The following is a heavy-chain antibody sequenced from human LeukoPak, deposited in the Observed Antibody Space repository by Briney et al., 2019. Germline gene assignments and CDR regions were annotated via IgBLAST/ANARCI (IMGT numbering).Heavy chain of an antibody. CDR3: ARGRVSSSTWYSTYYYYFYMDV. J-gene: IGHJ6*03. CDR1: GGSISSYY. D-gene: IGHD4-11*01. Sequence: SETLSLTCTVSGGSISSYYWSWIRQPPGKGLEWIGYVDHTGSTNFNPSLNGRVSISRDTSKNLFSLRLRSVTAANTAVYFCARGRVSSSTWYSTYYYYFYMDVWGKGTTVTVSS. V-gene: IGHV4-59*01. CDR2: VDHTGST.